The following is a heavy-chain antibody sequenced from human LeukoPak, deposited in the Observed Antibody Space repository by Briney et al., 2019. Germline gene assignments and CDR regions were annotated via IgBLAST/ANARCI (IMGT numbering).Heavy chain of an antibody. V-gene: IGHV3-7*01. D-gene: IGHD6-13*01. Sequence: PGGSLRLSCAASGFTFSTYWMSWVRQAPGKGLERVANIKQDGSEKYYLDSVKGRFTISRDSAKNSLYLQMNSLRAEDTAVYFCTREAAAGIDYWGQGTLVTVSS. J-gene: IGHJ4*02. CDR1: GFTFSTYW. CDR3: TREAAAGIDY. CDR2: IKQDGSEK.